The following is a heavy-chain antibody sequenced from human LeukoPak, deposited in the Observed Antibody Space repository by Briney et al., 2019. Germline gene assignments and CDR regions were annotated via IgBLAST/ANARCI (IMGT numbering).Heavy chain of an antibody. V-gene: IGHV6-1*01. CDR3: ARGRLRDIVVVQAAPCYGMDV. Sequence: SQTLSLTCAISGDSVSSSSAAWNWIRQSPSRGLEWLGRTYYRSKWYNDYAVSVKSRITINPDTSKNQFSLQLNSVTPEDTAVYYCARGRLRDIVVVQAAPCYGMDVWGQGTTVTVSS. J-gene: IGHJ6*02. CDR1: GDSVSSSSAA. D-gene: IGHD2-2*01. CDR2: TYYRSKWYN.